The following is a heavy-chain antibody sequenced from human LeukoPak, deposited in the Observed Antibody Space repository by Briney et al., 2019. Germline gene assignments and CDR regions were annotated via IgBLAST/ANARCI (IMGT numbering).Heavy chain of an antibody. J-gene: IGHJ4*02. CDR2: ISYDGSNK. Sequence: PGGSLRLSCAASGFTFSSYAMHWVRQAPGKGLEWVAVISYDGSNKYYADSVKSRFTISRDNSKSTLYLQMNSLRAEDTAVYHCARLLSNTFYYGSGSHLDYWGQGTLVTVSS. V-gene: IGHV3-30*07. D-gene: IGHD3-10*01. CDR1: GFTFSSYA. CDR3: ARLLSNTFYYGSGSHLDY.